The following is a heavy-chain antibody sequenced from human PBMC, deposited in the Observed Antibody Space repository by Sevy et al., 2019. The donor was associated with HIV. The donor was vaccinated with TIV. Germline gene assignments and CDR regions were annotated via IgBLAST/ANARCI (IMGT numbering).Heavy chain of an antibody. D-gene: IGHD2-15*01. J-gene: IGHJ4*02. Sequence: GGSLRLSCAASRFTFSSYAMHWVRQAPGRGLEWVALISYDATNKYYTDSVKGRFTISRDSSKNTLYLQLNSLRAEDTALYYCARGGTTRTPVDYWGQGTLVTVSS. CDR2: ISYDATNK. CDR1: RFTFSSYA. CDR3: ARGGTTRTPVDY. V-gene: IGHV3-30-3*01.